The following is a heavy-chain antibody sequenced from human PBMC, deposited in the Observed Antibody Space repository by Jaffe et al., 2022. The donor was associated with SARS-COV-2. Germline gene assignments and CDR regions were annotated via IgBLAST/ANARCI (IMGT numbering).Heavy chain of an antibody. V-gene: IGHV4-39*01. J-gene: IGHJ6*03. CDR1: GGSISSSSYY. D-gene: IGHD2-2*01. Sequence: QLQLQESGPGLVKPSETLSLTCTVSGGSISSSSYYWGWIRQPPGKGLEWIGSIYYSGSTYYNPSLKSRVTISVDTSKNQFSLKLSSVTAADTAVYYCARQGSECSSTSCYWDYYYYYMDVWGKGTTVTVSS. CDR3: ARQGSECSSTSCYWDYYYYYMDV. CDR2: IYYSGST.